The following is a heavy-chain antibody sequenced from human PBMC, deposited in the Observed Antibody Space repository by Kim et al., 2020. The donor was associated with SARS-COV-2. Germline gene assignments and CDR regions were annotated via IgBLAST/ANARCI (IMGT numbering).Heavy chain of an antibody. J-gene: IGHJ4*02. Sequence: GGSLRLSCAASGFTFSSYAMHWVRQAPGKGLEWVAVISYDGSNKYYADSVKGRFTISRDNSKNTLYLQMNSLRAEDTAVYYCARDLRGYSYGYWDYWGQGTLVTVSS. V-gene: IGHV3-30*04. CDR3: ARDLRGYSYGYWDY. CDR2: ISYDGSNK. D-gene: IGHD5-18*01. CDR1: GFTFSSYA.